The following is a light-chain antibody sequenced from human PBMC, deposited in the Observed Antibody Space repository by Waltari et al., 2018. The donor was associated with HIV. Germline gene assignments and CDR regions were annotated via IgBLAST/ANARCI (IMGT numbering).Light chain of an antibody. CDR3: QQANSVPLT. Sequence: DIQMTRSPSSVSASVGDRVTITCRASQGISSWLAWYQQKPGKAPKVLTDAASSLQTEVPPRFSGSRAGTDFTLTISSLQTEDLATYHCQQANSVPLTFGQGTRLESK. CDR2: AAS. CDR1: QGISSW. V-gene: IGKV1D-12*01. J-gene: IGKJ5*01.